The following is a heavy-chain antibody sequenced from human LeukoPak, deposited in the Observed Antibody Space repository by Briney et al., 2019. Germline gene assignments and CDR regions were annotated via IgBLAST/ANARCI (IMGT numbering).Heavy chain of an antibody. CDR3: ARGGDIVVVPAAIGPWFDP. V-gene: IGHV4-34*01. CDR2: INHSGST. J-gene: IGHJ5*02. D-gene: IGHD2-2*01. Sequence: PSETLSLTCAVYGGSFSGYYWNWIRQPPGKGLEWIGEINHSGSTNYNPSLKGRVTISVDTSKNQFSLKLSSVTAADTAVYYCARGGDIVVVPAAIGPWFDPWGQGTLVTVSS. CDR1: GGSFSGYY.